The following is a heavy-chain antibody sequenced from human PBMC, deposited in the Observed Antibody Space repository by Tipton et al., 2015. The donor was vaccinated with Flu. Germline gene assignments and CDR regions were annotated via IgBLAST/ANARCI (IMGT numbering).Heavy chain of an antibody. CDR2: IDPRTGGT. D-gene: IGHD2-2*01. CDR1: GYTFNRFY. V-gene: IGHV1-46*02. Sequence: QSGAEVKKPGASVNLSCETSGYTFNRFYLHWVRQAPGQGLEWLGVIDPRTGGTTFSQKLQGRVTMTTDTSTATVYMDLRSLRSEDTAIYYCARVEGAFEAGDCVSSNCWIDSWGQGTLVTVSP. CDR3: ARVEGAFEAGDCVSSNCWIDS. J-gene: IGHJ4*02.